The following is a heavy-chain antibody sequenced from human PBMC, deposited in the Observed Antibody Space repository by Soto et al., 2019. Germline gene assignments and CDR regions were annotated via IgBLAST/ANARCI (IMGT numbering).Heavy chain of an antibody. CDR2: INPNSGGT. CDR1: GYTFTGYY. CDR3: ARDGGWEIAARTVGSWFDP. Sequence: ASVKVSCKASGYTFTGYYMHWVRQAPGQGLEWMGWINPNSGGTNYAQKFQGRVTMTRDTSISTAYMELSRLRSDDTAVYYCARDGGWEIAARTVGSWFDPWGQGTLGTVSS. J-gene: IGHJ5*02. D-gene: IGHD6-6*01. V-gene: IGHV1-2*02.